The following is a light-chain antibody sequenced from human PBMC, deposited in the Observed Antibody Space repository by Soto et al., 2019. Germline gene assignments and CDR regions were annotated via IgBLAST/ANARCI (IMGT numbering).Light chain of an antibody. CDR1: QSISSY. J-gene: IGKJ1*01. V-gene: IGKV1-39*01. CDR2: AAS. Sequence: DIQITQSPSTLSGYVGDRVTITCRASQSISSYLNWYQQKPGKAPKLLIYAASSLQSGVPSRFSGSGSGTDFTLTISSLQPEDFATYYCQQSYSTPWTFGQGTKVDIK. CDR3: QQSYSTPWT.